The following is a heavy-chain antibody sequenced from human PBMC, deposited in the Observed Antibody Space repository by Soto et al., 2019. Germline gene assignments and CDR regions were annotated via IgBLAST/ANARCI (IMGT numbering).Heavy chain of an antibody. J-gene: IGHJ5*02. CDR3: AREGGVLRMSNWVDP. V-gene: IGHV4-61*01. D-gene: IGHD3-3*01. CDR2: IYHTGST. Sequence: PSETLSLTCTVSGDSITSDSYYWSWIRQPPGKGLEWIGYIYHTGSTSYNPSLQGRVTMSINTSKNQFSLKLTSVTAADTAIYYCAREGGVLRMSNWVDPWGQGTLVTVSS. CDR1: GDSITSDSYY.